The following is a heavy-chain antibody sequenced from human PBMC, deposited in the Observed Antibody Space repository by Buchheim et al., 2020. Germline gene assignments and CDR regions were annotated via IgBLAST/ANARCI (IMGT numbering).Heavy chain of an antibody. CDR1: GGSFSGYY. D-gene: IGHD2-2*02. CDR2: INHSGST. V-gene: IGHV4-34*01. CDR3: ARAAIVVVPAAIVVYYYYYMDV. J-gene: IGHJ6*03. Sequence: QVQLQQWGAGLLKPSETLSLTCAVYGGSFSGYYWSWIRQPPGKGLEWIGEINHSGSTNYNPSLKSRVTISVDTSKNQFSLKLSSVTAADTAVYYCARAAIVVVPAAIVVYYYYYMDVWGKGTT.